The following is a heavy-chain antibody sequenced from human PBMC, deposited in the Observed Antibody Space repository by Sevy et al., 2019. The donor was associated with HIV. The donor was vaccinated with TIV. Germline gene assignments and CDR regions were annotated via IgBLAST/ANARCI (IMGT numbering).Heavy chain of an antibody. CDR1: GFTFSSYS. CDR2: ISSTSSYI. J-gene: IGHJ4*02. D-gene: IGHD1-20*01. V-gene: IGHV3-21*01. Sequence: GGSLRLSCPASGFTFSSYSMNWVRQAPGKGLEWVSSISSTSSYIWYADSVKGRFTVSRDNAKNSLYLQKNSLRAEDTAVYYCARDQLGNWNDVIIFDYWGQGTLVTVSS. CDR3: ARDQLGNWNDVIIFDY.